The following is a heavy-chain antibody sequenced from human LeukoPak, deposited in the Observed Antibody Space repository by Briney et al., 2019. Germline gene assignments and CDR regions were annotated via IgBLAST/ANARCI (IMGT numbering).Heavy chain of an antibody. CDR1: GFTFSSYA. CDR2: ISASATST. V-gene: IGHV3-23*01. D-gene: IGHD6-13*01. J-gene: IGHJ4*02. CDR3: AKERTVATGTPVDH. Sequence: GGSLRLSCAASGFTFSSYAMSWVRQAPGKGLEWVSVISASATSTYYADPVKGRFTVSRDNSKNTLFLQMNSLRAEDTALYFCAKERTVATGTPVDHWGQGTLVTVSS.